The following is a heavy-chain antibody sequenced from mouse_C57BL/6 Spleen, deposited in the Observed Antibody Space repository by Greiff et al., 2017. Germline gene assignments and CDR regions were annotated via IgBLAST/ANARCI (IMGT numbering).Heavy chain of an antibody. V-gene: IGHV1-66*01. D-gene: IGHD3-2*02. CDR1: GYSFTSYY. Sequence: QVQLQQSGPELVKPGASVKISCKASGYSFTSYYIHWVKQRPGQGLEWIGWIYPGSGNTKYNEKFKGKATLTADTSSSTAYMQLSSLTSEDSAVYYCALDSSGYPFAYWGQGTLVTVSA. CDR3: ALDSSGYPFAY. J-gene: IGHJ3*01. CDR2: IYPGSGNT.